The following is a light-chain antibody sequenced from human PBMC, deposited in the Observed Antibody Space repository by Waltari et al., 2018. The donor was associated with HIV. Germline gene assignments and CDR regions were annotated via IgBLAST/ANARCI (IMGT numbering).Light chain of an antibody. Sequence: QSALTQPPSASGSPGQSVTISCTGTNSDSGGYNYVSWYQPHPGKAPKLVISEVTKLPSGVPDRFSGSKSGTTASLTVSGLQAEDEADYYCSTYADRNGFYVVFGGGTRLTVL. V-gene: IGLV2-8*01. CDR1: NSDSGGYNY. CDR2: EVT. J-gene: IGLJ2*01. CDR3: STYADRNGFYVV.